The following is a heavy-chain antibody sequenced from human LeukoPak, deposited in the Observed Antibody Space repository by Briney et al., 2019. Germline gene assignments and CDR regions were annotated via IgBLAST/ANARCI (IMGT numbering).Heavy chain of an antibody. CDR2: IIPIFGTA. CDR1: GGTFSSYA. J-gene: IGHJ4*02. Sequence: SVKVSCKASGGTFSSYAISWVRQAPGQGLEWMGGIIPIFGTANYAQKFQGRVTITADESTSTAYMELSSLRSEDTAVYYCARDPDSSSVTTAATFRDYWGQGTLVTVSS. V-gene: IGHV1-69*13. D-gene: IGHD6-6*01. CDR3: ARDPDSSSVTTAATFRDY.